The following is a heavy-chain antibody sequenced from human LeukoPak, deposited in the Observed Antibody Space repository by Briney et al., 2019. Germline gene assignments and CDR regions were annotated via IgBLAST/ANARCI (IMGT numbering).Heavy chain of an antibody. J-gene: IGHJ3*02. CDR1: GFTFSGSA. CDR3: TSPLKYDSSGYFGGYDGFDI. V-gene: IGHV3-73*01. CDR2: IRSKGNSYAT. D-gene: IGHD3-22*01. Sequence: GGSLRLSCAASGFTFSGSAMHWVRQASGKGLEWVGHIRSKGNSYATAYAASVKGRFTISRDDSKNTAYLQMNSLKTEDTAVYYCTSPLKYDSSGYFGGYDGFDIWGQGTMVTVSS.